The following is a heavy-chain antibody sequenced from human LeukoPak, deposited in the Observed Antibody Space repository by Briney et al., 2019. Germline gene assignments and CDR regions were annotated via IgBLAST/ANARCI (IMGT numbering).Heavy chain of an antibody. Sequence: PSETLSLTCTVSGGSISSGSYYWSWIRQPAGKGLEWIGRIYTSGSANYNPSLKSRVTISLDTSKNQFFLKLSSVTAADTAVYYCARGIYYYGSGSLNWFDPWGQGTLVTVSS. CDR3: ARGIYYYGSGSLNWFDP. CDR2: IYTSGSA. D-gene: IGHD3-10*01. J-gene: IGHJ5*02. CDR1: GGSISSGSYY. V-gene: IGHV4-61*02.